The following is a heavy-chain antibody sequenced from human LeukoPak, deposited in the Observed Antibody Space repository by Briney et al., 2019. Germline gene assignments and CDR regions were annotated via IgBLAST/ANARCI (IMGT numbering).Heavy chain of an antibody. D-gene: IGHD3-10*01. V-gene: IGHV3-33*01. CDR1: GFTFSSYG. Sequence: GGSLRLSCAASGFTFSSYGMHWVRQAPGKGLEWVAVIWYDGSNKYYADSVKGRSTISRDNSKDTLYLQMNSLRAEDTAVYYCARDKSGLLWFGESSSSMDVWGQGTTVTVSS. CDR2: IWYDGSNK. CDR3: ARDKSGLLWFGESSSSMDV. J-gene: IGHJ6*02.